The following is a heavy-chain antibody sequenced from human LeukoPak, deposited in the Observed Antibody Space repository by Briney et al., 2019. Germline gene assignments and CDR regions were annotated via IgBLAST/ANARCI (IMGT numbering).Heavy chain of an antibody. CDR3: ARAPYGSGRLNYFDY. D-gene: IGHD3-10*01. CDR2: IYHSGST. J-gene: IGHJ4*02. Sequence: SETLSLTCTVSGDSFSSGYYYWSWIRQPPGKGLEWLGYIYHSGSTYYNPSLKSRVIISVDRSKNQFSLKLSSVTAADTAVYYCARAPYGSGRLNYFDYWGQGTLVTVSS. CDR1: GDSFSSGYYY. V-gene: IGHV4-30-2*01.